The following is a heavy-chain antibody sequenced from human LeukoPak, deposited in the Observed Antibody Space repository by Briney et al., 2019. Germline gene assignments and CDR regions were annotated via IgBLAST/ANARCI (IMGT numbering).Heavy chain of an antibody. CDR1: GFTISSNY. J-gene: IGHJ4*02. CDR2: IWYDGSNK. V-gene: IGHV3-33*08. CDR3: TYFDY. Sequence: GGSLRLSCVASGFTISSNYMSWVRQAPGKGLEWVAVIWYDGSNKYYADSVKGRFTISRDNSKNTLYLQMNSLRAEDTAVYYCTYFDYWGQGTLVTVSS.